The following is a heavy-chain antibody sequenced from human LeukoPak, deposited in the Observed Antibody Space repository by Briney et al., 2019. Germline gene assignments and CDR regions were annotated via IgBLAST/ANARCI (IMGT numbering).Heavy chain of an antibody. V-gene: IGHV4-31*03. CDR2: IYYSGST. J-gene: IGHJ2*01. D-gene: IGHD4-23*01. CDR1: GGSISSGGYY. CDR3: ARGRDYGGNYSWYFDL. Sequence: SETLSLTCTVSGGSISSGGYYWSWLRQHPGKGLEWIGYIYYSGSTYYNPSLKSRVTISVDTSKNQFSLKLSSVTAADTAVYYCARGRDYGGNYSWYFDLWGRGTLVTVSS.